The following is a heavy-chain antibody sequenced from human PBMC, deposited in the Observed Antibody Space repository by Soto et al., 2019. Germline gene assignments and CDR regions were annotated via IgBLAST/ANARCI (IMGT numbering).Heavy chain of an antibody. V-gene: IGHV1-8*01. J-gene: IGHJ4*02. CDR2: MNPNSGNT. CDR3: ARGSRGYGYPNPDY. Sequence: ASVKVSCKASGYTFTSYDINWVRQATGQGLEWMGWMNPNSGNTGYAQKFQGRVTMTRNTSISTAYMELSSLRSEDTAVYYCARGSRGYGYPNPDYWGQGTLVTVSS. CDR1: GYTFTSYD. D-gene: IGHD5-18*01.